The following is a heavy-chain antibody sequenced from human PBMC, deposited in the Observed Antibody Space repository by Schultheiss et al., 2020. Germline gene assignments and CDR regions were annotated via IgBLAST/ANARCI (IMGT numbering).Heavy chain of an antibody. CDR3: ARGPLWLAEI. CDR2: IYYSGST. CDR1: GGSVSSGSYY. Sequence: SETLSLTCTVSGGSVSSGSYYWSWIRQPPGKGLEWIGSIYYSGSTYYNPSLKSRVTISVDTSKNQFSLKLSSVTAADTAVYYCARGPLWLAEIWGQGTLVTVSS. D-gene: IGHD6-19*01. J-gene: IGHJ4*02. V-gene: IGHV4-39*01.